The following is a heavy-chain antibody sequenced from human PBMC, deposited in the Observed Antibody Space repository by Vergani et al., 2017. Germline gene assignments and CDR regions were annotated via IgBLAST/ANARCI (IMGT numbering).Heavy chain of an antibody. D-gene: IGHD3-16*01. J-gene: IGHJ6*03. CDR2: IYYSGST. CDR1: GGSISSYY. V-gene: IGHV4-59*12. CDR3: ARDLRTWGYMDV. Sequence: QVQLQESGPGLVKPSETLSLTCTVSGGSISSYYWSWIRQPPGKGLEWIGYIYYSGSTNYNPSLKRRVTISVDTSKNQFSLKLSSVTAADTAVYYCARDLRTWGYMDVWGKGTTVTVSS.